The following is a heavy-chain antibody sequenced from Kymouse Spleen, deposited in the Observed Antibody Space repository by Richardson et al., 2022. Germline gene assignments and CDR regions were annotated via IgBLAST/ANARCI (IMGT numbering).Heavy chain of an antibody. CDR1: GGSISSSSYY. CDR2: IYYSGST. V-gene: IGHV4-39*01. Sequence: QLQLQESGPGLVKPSETLSLTCTVSGGSISSSSYYWGWIRQPPGKGLEWIGSIYYSGSTYYNPSLKSRVTISVDTSKNQFSLKLSSVTAADTAVYYCARGNWNYCWFDPWGQGTLVTVSS. J-gene: IGHJ5*02. CDR3: ARGNWNYCWFDP. D-gene: IGHD1-7*01.